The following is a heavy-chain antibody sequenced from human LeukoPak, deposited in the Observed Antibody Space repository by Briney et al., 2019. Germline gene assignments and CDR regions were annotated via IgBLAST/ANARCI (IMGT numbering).Heavy chain of an antibody. J-gene: IGHJ4*02. CDR1: GFTFSTYG. CDR2: ISYDETNK. CDR3: AKDRGDGYNWENYSGFDS. V-gene: IGHV3-30*18. Sequence: PGGSLRLSGAASGFTFSTYGMQWVRQAPGKGLEWVAVISYDETNKWYADSVKGRFTTSRDNSQNTLSLQMNSLRVEDTGVYYCAKDRGDGYNWENYSGFDSWGQGTLVTVSS. D-gene: IGHD5-24*01.